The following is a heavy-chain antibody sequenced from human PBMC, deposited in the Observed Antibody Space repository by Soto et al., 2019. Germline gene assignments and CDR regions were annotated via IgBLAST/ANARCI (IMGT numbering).Heavy chain of an antibody. D-gene: IGHD2-2*02. CDR3: ASAGDIVVVPAAIVLGV. CDR1: VGSISSSNW. J-gene: IGHJ6*02. V-gene: IGHV4-4*02. Sequence: SETLSLTCAVSVGSISSSNWWSWVRQPPGKGLEWIGEIYHSGGTNYNPSLKSRVTISVDKSKNQFSLKLSSVTAADTAVYYCASAGDIVVVPAAIVLGVWGQGTTVTVSS. CDR2: IYHSGGT.